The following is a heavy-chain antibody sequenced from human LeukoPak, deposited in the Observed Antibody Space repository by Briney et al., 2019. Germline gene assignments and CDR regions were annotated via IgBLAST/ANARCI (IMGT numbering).Heavy chain of an antibody. J-gene: IGHJ4*02. V-gene: IGHV4-34*01. CDR2: INHSGST. CDR3: AREGSAVAGAFDY. CDR1: CGSFSGYY. D-gene: IGHD6-19*01. Sequence: SETLSLTCAVYCGSFSGYYWSWIRQPPGKGLEWIGEINHSGSTNYNPSLKSRVTISVDTSKNQFSLKLSSVTAADTAVYYCAREGSAVAGAFDYWGQGTLVTVSS.